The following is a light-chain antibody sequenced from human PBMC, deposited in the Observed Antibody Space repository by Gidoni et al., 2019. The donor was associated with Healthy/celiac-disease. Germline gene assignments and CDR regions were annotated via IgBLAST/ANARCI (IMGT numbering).Light chain of an antibody. V-gene: IGKV2-28*01. CDR2: LGS. CDR3: MQALQTPPGT. J-gene: IGKJ3*01. CDR1: QSLLHSNGYNY. Sequence: DIVMTQSPLSLPVTPGEPASISCRSSQSLLHSNGYNYLDWYLQKPGQSPQLLIYLGSNRASGVPDRFSGSGSGTDFTLKISRVEAEDVGVYDCMQALQTPPGTFGPGTKVDIK.